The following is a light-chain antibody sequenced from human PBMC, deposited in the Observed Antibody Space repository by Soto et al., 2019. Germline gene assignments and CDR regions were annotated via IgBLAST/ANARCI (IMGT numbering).Light chain of an antibody. CDR2: GVS. V-gene: IGKV3-20*01. J-gene: IGKJ1*01. Sequence: ETVLTQSPGTLSLSPGERATLSCRASQSLGSDYLAWYQQKPGQAPRLLIYGVSSRATDIPDRFSGSGSGTDFTLTISRLEQDDFAMYYCQLYGTSRTFGQGTKVEI. CDR1: QSLGSDY. CDR3: QLYGTSRT.